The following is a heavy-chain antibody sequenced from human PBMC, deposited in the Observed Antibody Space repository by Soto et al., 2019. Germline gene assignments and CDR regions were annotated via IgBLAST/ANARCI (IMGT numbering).Heavy chain of an antibody. CDR1: GVSIHNSHSF. CDR3: GRVVEGATRHTDPDS. D-gene: IGHD2-21*01. CDR2: VYHNGGA. Sequence: SETMSLTCTVSGVSIHNSHSFLAWMRQGPGKGLQFIARVYHNGGAHYNSSLKSRVTISVDTANNQVSLRMRSLTAADTAFYYCGRVVEGATRHTDPDSWGQGILVTVSS. V-gene: IGHV4-39*01. J-gene: IGHJ5*01.